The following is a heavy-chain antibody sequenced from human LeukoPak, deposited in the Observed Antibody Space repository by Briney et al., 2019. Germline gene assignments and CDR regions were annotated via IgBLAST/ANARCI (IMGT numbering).Heavy chain of an antibody. J-gene: IGHJ4*02. Sequence: GGSLRLSCAASGFTFNTYTIHWVRQAPGKGLEWVAVISYDGSNRYYADSVKGRFTISRDNSKNTLYPQMNSLRAEDTAVYYCARRGSSGCFDYWGQGTLVTVSS. V-gene: IGHV3-30-3*01. CDR1: GFTFNTYT. CDR2: ISYDGSNR. CDR3: ARRGSSGCFDY. D-gene: IGHD6-19*01.